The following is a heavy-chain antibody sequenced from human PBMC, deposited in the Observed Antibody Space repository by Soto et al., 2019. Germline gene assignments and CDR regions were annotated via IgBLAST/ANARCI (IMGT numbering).Heavy chain of an antibody. CDR3: ARDLVVVVAATNYFYCGMGD. J-gene: IGHJ6*02. CDR2: ISAYNGNT. Sequence: ASVKLAGKAAGYTLTIYGSSWVLQAPRQRYERVGWISAYNGNTNYAQKLQGRVTMTTDTSTSTAYMELRSLRSDDTAVYYCARDLVVVVAATNYFYCGMGDWGQGTLVTVS. V-gene: IGHV1-18*04. D-gene: IGHD2-15*01. CDR1: GYTLTIYG.